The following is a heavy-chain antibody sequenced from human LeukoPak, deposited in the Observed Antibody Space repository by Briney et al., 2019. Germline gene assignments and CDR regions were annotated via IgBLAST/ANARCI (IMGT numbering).Heavy chain of an antibody. D-gene: IGHD3-10*02. J-gene: IGHJ6*04. CDR3: AELGITMIGGV. CDR2: IRQDGSQK. Sequence: GGPLRLSCAASGFTFSSYSMNWVRQAPGKGLEWVATIRQDGSQKYYVDSVKGRFTISRDNAKNSLYLQMNSLRAEDTAVYYCAELGITMIGGVWGKGTTVTISS. CDR1: GFTFSSYS. V-gene: IGHV3-7*01.